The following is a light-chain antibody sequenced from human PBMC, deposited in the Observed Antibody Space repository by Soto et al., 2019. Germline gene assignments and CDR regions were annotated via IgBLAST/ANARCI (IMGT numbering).Light chain of an antibody. CDR3: KQYKEWPPFT. V-gene: IGKV3-15*01. Sequence: ERVMTQSPATLSMSPGERATVSCRASQSVSSNLAWYQQKPGQAPRLLIYGASTRATGIPARFSGSGSGTEFTLSISSLQSEDFAVYYCKQYKEWPPFTFGQGTRLEIK. CDR1: QSVSSN. CDR2: GAS. J-gene: IGKJ5*01.